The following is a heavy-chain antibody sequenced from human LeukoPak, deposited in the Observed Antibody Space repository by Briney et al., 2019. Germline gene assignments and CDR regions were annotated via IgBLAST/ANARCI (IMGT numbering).Heavy chain of an antibody. CDR3: ARQGYADFSSRPFDY. CDR2: INHSGST. J-gene: IGHJ4*02. D-gene: IGHD4-17*01. Sequence: SETLSLTCAVYGGSFSGYYWSWIRQPPGKGLDWIGEINHSGSTNYNPSLKSRVTISVDTSKNQFSLKLSSVTAADTAVYYCARQGYADFSSRPFDYWGQGTLVTASS. V-gene: IGHV4-34*01. CDR1: GGSFSGYY.